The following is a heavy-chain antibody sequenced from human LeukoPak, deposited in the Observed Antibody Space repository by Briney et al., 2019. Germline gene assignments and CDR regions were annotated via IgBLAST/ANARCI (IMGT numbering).Heavy chain of an antibody. Sequence: GGSLRLSCAASGFTFSNHWMHWVRQAPVKGLEWVAVIRSDGSTTYADSVKGRSIISRDNAKNTLYLEISTLRADDTAVYYSARVAKTDYYFYMYVWGKGDTVTVSS. CDR3: ARVAKTDYYFYMYV. CDR2: IRSDGST. V-gene: IGHV3-74*01. D-gene: IGHD1-14*01. CDR1: GFTFSNHW. J-gene: IGHJ6*03.